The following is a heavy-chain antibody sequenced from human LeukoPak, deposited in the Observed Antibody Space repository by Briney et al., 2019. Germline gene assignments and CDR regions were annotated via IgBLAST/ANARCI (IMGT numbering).Heavy chain of an antibody. CDR2: IKSGDSTT. D-gene: IGHD5-24*01. CDR3: ARDQRSQVGYFDY. CDR1: GYTFTNYY. V-gene: IGHV1-46*01. J-gene: IGHJ4*02. Sequence: ASVKVSCKASGYTFTNYYIHWVRQAPGQGLEWMGIIKSGDSTTSYAQKFQGRVTMTRDTSTSTVYMELSSLRSEDTAVYYCARDQRSQVGYFDYWGQGTLVTVSS.